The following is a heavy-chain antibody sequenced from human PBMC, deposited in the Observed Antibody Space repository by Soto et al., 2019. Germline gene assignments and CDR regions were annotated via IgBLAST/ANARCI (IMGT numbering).Heavy chain of an antibody. CDR2: IWYDGSNK. V-gene: IGHV3-33*01. J-gene: IGHJ3*02. Sequence: GGSLRLSCAASGFTFSSYGMHWVRQAPGKGLEWVAVIWYDGSNKYYADSVKGRFTISRDNSKNTLYLQMNSLRAEDTAVYYCARDNNALYAFDIWGQGTMVTVSS. D-gene: IGHD1-20*01. CDR3: ARDNNALYAFDI. CDR1: GFTFSSYG.